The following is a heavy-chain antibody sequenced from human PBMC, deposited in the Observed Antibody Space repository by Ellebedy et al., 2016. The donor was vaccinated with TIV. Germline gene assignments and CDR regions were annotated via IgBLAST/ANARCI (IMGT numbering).Heavy chain of an antibody. D-gene: IGHD6-19*01. J-gene: IGHJ4*02. V-gene: IGHV4-59*01. CDR2: IYYRGHT. CDR3: ARGTESLAGVASFDY. Sequence: MPSETLSLTCTVSGGSISGNYWSWIRQPPGKGLEWIAYIYYRGHTTYNPPLKSRVTISLDTSKNQFSLKLSSVTPAETAVYYCARGTESLAGVASFDYWGQGSLVTVSS. CDR1: GGSISGNY.